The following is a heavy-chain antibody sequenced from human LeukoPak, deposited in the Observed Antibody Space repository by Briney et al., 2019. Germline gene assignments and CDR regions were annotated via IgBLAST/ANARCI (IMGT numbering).Heavy chain of an antibody. Sequence: SETLSLTCTVSGGSISSYYWSWIRQPPGKGLEWIGYIYYSGSTNYNPSLMSRVTISVDTSKNQFSLKLNSVTAADTAVYFCARGSAWYFYWGQGTLVTVSS. V-gene: IGHV4-59*08. CDR3: ARGSAWYFY. D-gene: IGHD6-19*01. J-gene: IGHJ4*02. CDR2: IYYSGST. CDR1: GGSISSYY.